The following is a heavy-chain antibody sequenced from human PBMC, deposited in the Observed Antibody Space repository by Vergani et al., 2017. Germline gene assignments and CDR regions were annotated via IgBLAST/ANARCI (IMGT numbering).Heavy chain of an antibody. CDR2: INHSGTI. Sequence: QVQLQQWGPGLLKPSETLSLTCAVYGGSLSGYYWSWIRLAPGKGLEWIGEINHSGTINYNPTLKSPFNVSVDTSRDHFSLKLRSVSAADTAVYFCARRAERWETLLRDDFDVWGQGTFVTVSP. CDR1: GGSLSGYY. J-gene: IGHJ3*01. CDR3: ARRAERWETLLRDDFDV. V-gene: IGHV4-34*01. D-gene: IGHD1-26*01.